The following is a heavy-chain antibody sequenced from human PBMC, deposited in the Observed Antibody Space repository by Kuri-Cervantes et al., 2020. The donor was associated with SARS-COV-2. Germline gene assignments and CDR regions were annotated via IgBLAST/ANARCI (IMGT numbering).Heavy chain of an antibody. CDR2: IWYDGSNK. J-gene: IGHJ6*02. V-gene: IGHV3-33*01. CDR1: GFTFSSYG. Sequence: GGSLRLSCAASGFTFSSYGMHWARQAPGKGLEWVAVIWYDGSNKYYADSVKGRFTISGDNSKNTLYLQMNSLRAEDTAVYYCARDPGGDLLLQYYYGMDVWGQGTTVTVSS. CDR3: ARDPGGDLLLQYYYGMDV. D-gene: IGHD2-15*01.